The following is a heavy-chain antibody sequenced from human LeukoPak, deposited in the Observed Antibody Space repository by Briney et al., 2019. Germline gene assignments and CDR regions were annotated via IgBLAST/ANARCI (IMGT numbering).Heavy chain of an antibody. CDR3: AREGLYGDYVWSLDY. J-gene: IGHJ4*02. CDR1: GGSVSSGSYY. CDR2: FYYSGST. D-gene: IGHD4-17*01. Sequence: SVTLSLTCTVSGGSVSSGSYYWSWIRQPPGKGLEWIGYFYYSGSTNYNPSLKSRVTISVDTSKNQFSLKLSSVTAADTAVYYCAREGLYGDYVWSLDYWGQGTLVTV. V-gene: IGHV4-61*01.